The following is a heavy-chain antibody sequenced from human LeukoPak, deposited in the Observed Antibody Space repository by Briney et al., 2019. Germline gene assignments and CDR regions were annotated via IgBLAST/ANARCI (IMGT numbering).Heavy chain of an antibody. D-gene: IGHD3-10*02. Sequence: PGGSLRLSYVASGFGLSSYAMSWVRQAPGKGLEWVSYISSSGSTIYYADSVKGRFTISRDNAKNSLYLQMNSLRAEDTAVYYCAELGITMIGGVWGKGTTVTISS. CDR3: AELGITMIGGV. CDR1: GFGLSSYA. CDR2: ISSSGSTI. V-gene: IGHV3-48*03. J-gene: IGHJ6*04.